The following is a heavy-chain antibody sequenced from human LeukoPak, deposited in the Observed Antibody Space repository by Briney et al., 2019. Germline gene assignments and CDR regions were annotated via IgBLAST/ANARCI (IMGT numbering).Heavy chain of an antibody. D-gene: IGHD3-10*01. V-gene: IGHV4-59*08. CDR3: ATLGSGSSPFDY. CDR2: IYYSGST. CDR1: GGSIRSYY. J-gene: IGHJ4*02. Sequence: SETLSLTCTVSGGSIRSYYWSWIRQPPGKGLEWIGYIYYSGSTKYNPSLKSRATISVDTSKNQFSLKLNSVTAADTAVYYCATLGSGSSPFDYWGQGTLVTVSS.